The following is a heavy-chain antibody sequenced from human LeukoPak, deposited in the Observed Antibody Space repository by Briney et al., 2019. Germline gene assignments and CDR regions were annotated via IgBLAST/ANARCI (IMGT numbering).Heavy chain of an antibody. J-gene: IGHJ4*02. CDR3: ARDRGDPYSFDY. Sequence: ASVKVSCKASGYTFTVYYMHWVRQASGKGLEYMGWINPNSGGTNYAQKFQGRVTMTRDTSITTAYMELSRLTSDDTAVYYCARDRGDPYSFDYWGQGTMVTVSS. D-gene: IGHD2-21*01. CDR1: GYTFTVYY. CDR2: INPNSGGT. V-gene: IGHV1-2*02.